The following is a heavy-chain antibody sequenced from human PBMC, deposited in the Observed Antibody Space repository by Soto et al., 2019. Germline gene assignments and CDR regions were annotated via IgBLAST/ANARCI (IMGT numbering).Heavy chain of an antibody. CDR3: ARVYCSGGSCYSPDEYYYYGMDV. CDR1: GGTFSSYA. CDR2: IIPIFGTA. Sequence: SVKVSCKASGGTFSSYAISWVRQAPGQGLEWMGGIIPIFGTANYAQKFQGRVTITADESTSTAYMELSSLRSEDTAVYYCARVYCSGGSCYSPDEYYYYGMDVWGQGTTVTVSS. V-gene: IGHV1-69*13. J-gene: IGHJ6*02. D-gene: IGHD2-15*01.